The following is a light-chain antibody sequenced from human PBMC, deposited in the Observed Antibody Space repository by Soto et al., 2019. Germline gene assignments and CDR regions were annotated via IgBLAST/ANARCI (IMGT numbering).Light chain of an antibody. V-gene: IGKV1-5*01. CDR1: QSINNW. CDR3: QQYASYSPT. J-gene: IGKJ1*01. CDR2: DAS. Sequence: IQMTQSPSTLSASVGHRVAITCRASQSINNWLAWYQLKQGKAPKLLIYDASTLESGVPSRFSGSGSGTEFTLTISSLQTDDFATYYCQQYASYSPTFGQGTKVDIK.